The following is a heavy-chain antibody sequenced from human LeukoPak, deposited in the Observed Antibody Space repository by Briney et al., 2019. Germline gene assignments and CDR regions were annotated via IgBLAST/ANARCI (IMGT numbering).Heavy chain of an antibody. V-gene: IGHV3-21*01. Sequence: GGSLRLSCAASGFTFSSYGMNWVRQAPGKGLEWVSSISRSSSYIYYADSVKGRFTISRDNAKNSLYLQMNSLRAEDTAVYYCARDRPSVVVPAASFDYWGQGTLVTVSS. CDR2: ISRSSSYI. J-gene: IGHJ4*02. CDR1: GFTFSSYG. D-gene: IGHD2-2*01. CDR3: ARDRPSVVVPAASFDY.